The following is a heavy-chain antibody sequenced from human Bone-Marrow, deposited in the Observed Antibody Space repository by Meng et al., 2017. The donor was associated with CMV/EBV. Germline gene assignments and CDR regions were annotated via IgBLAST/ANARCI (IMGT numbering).Heavy chain of an antibody. CDR3: AREMAASGATFDL. Sequence: YAISWMRQVPENGPEWMGQMSPSIGTTNYAQTFQSRVTITADKSSTTAATTAHLELSSLTSDDAAVYFGAREMAASGATFDLWGQGTLVTVSS. CDR1: YA. V-gene: IGHV1-69*06. D-gene: IGHD6-13*01. CDR2: MSPSIGTT. J-gene: IGHJ4*02.